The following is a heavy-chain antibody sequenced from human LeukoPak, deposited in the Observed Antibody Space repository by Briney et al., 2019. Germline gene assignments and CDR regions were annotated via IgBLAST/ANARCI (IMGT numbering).Heavy chain of an antibody. CDR2: IYTSGST. V-gene: IGHV4-4*07. J-gene: IGHJ6*02. Sequence: PSETLSLTCTVPGGSISSYYWSWIRQPAGKGLEWIGRIYTSGSTNYNPSLKSRVTMSVDTSKNQFSLKLSSVTAADTAVYYCARDRPHYSSSWYYGMDVWGQGTTVSVSS. D-gene: IGHD6-13*01. CDR1: GGSISSYY. CDR3: ARDRPHYSSSWYYGMDV.